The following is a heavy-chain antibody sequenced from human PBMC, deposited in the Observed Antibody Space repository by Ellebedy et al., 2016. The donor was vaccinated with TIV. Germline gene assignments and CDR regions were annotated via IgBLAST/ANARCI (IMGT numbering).Heavy chain of an antibody. J-gene: IGHJ4*02. CDR1: GFTFSDYY. D-gene: IGHD1-1*01. CDR2: ISNSDSSI. V-gene: IGHV3-11*04. CDR3: VRDRLALERDFDY. Sequence: GGSLRLSCAASGFTFSDYYMSWIRQAPGKGLEWLSYISNSDSSIFYADSVRGRFTISRDNSKNTLYLQMNSLRAEDTAVYYCVRDRLALERDFDYWGQGTLVTVSS.